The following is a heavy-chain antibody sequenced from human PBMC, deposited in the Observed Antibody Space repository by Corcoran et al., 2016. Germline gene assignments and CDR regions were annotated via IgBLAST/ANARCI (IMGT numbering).Heavy chain of an antibody. J-gene: IGHJ4*02. CDR1: GFSLSNARMG. CDR2: IFSNDEK. V-gene: IGHV2-26*01. Sequence: QVTLKESGPVLVKPTETLTLTCTVSGFSLSNARMGVSWNLQPPGKALELLAHIFSNDEKSYSTSLKSRLTISKDTSKSQVVLTMTNMDPVDTATYYCERIRRHYDSSGYYLDYWGQGTLVTVSS. D-gene: IGHD3-22*01. CDR3: ERIRRHYDSSGYYLDY.